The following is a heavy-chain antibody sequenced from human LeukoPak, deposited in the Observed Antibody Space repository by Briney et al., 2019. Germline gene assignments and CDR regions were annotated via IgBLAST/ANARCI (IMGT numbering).Heavy chain of an antibody. D-gene: IGHD6-19*01. CDR2: ISYDGSNK. J-gene: IGHJ4*02. Sequence: PGGSPRLSCAASGFTLSSYGMHWVRQAPGKGLEWVAVISYDGSNKYYADSVKGRFTISRDNSKNTLYLQMNSLRAEDTAVYYCAKWGFSGWYYFDYWGQGTLVTVSS. V-gene: IGHV3-30*18. CDR1: GFTLSSYG. CDR3: AKWGFSGWYYFDY.